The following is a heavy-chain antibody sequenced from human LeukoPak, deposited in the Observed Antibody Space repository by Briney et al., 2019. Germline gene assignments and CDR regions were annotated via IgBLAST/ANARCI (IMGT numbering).Heavy chain of an antibody. V-gene: IGHV4-34*01. CDR2: INHSGST. CDR1: GDSISGYY. J-gene: IGHJ4*02. Sequence: KPSETLSLTCTVSGDSISGYYWSWIRRPPGKGLEWIGEINHSGSTNYNPSLKSRVTISVGTSKNQFSLKLSSVTAADTAVYYCARDRYSSSCFDYWGQGTLVTVSS. D-gene: IGHD6-13*01. CDR3: ARDRYSSSCFDY.